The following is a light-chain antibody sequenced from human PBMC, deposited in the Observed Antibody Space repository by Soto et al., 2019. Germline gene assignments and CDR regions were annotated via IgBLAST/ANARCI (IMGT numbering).Light chain of an antibody. CDR3: QQLNSYL. J-gene: IGKJ5*01. Sequence: IEMTQSTASLSASVGDTVAITCRASQGISHDLGWYQQKPGKAPKLLIYAASTLQSGVPSRFSGSGSGTDFTLTISSLQPEDFATYYCQQLNSYLFGQGTRLEIK. CDR1: QGISHD. V-gene: IGKV1-17*01. CDR2: AAS.